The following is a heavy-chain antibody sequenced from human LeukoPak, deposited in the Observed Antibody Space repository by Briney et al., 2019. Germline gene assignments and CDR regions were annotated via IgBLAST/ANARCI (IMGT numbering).Heavy chain of an antibody. CDR3: ARSPYVGDHYGPSA. J-gene: IGHJ5*02. V-gene: IGHV3-23*01. CDR1: GFTFSSYW. D-gene: IGHD3-10*01. CDR2: ISGSGGST. Sequence: GGSLRLSCAASGFTFSSYWMSWVRQAPGKGLEWVSAISGSGGSTYYADSVKGRFTISRDNSKDTLYLQMHSLRAEDTAIYYCARSPYVGDHYGPSAWGQGALVTVSS.